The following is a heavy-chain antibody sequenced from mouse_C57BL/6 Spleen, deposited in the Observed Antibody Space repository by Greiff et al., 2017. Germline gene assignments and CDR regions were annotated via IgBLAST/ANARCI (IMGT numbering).Heavy chain of an antibody. CDR3: ARLITGTFFDY. J-gene: IGHJ2*01. CDR2: ISSGGSYT. V-gene: IGHV5-6*01. CDR1: GFTFSSYG. Sequence: VQLKESGGDLVKPGGSLKLSCAASGFTFSSYGMSWVRQTPVKRLEWVATISSGGSYTYYPDSVKGRFTISRDNAKNTLYLQMSSLKSEDTAMYYCARLITGTFFDYGGQGTTLTVSS. D-gene: IGHD4-1*01.